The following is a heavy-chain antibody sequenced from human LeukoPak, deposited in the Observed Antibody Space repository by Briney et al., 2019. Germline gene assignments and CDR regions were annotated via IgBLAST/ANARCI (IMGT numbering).Heavy chain of an antibody. J-gene: IGHJ4*02. Sequence: GGSLRLSCGASGFTFSSYAMGWVRQAPGKGLEWVSSIKSSGGGTYYADSVKGRFTISRDNSKNTLYLQMNSLRAGDTAVYYCAKRQSASIAARYFDYWGQGTLVSVSS. CDR3: AKRQSASIAARYFDY. CDR2: IKSSGGGT. V-gene: IGHV3-23*01. CDR1: GFTFSSYA. D-gene: IGHD6-6*01.